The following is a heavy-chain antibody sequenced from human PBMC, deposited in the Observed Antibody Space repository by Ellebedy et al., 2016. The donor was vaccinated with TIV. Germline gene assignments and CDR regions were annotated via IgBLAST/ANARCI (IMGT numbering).Heavy chain of an antibody. D-gene: IGHD1-7*01. V-gene: IGHV3-15*01. J-gene: IGHJ4*02. CDR3: AAGTGTTDFDF. CDR2: IKSKTVGETT. CDR1: GFTFNNAY. Sequence: PGGSLRLSCAASGFTFNNAYMTWVRQAPGKGLEWVGRIKSKTVGETTDYAAPVEGRFTISRDDSKDMVYLQMNSLKIEDTAFYYCAAGTGTTDFDFWGRGTLVTVSS.